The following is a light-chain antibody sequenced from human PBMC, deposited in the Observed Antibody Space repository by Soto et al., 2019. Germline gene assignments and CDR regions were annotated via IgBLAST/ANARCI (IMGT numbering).Light chain of an antibody. CDR3: ISYAGSNKPA. Sequence: QSVLTQPPSASGSPGQSVAISCSGTSSDVGGYNYVSWYQQHPGKAPKLMIYDVNKRPSGVPDRSSGSKSGNTASLTVSGLQAEDEADYYCISYAGSNKPAFGGGTKLTVL. CDR2: DVN. CDR1: SSDVGGYNY. J-gene: IGLJ2*01. V-gene: IGLV2-8*01.